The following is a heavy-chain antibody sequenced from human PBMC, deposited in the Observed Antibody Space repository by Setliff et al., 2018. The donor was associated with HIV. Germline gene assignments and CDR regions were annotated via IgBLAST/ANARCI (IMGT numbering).Heavy chain of an antibody. Sequence: SETLSLTCTVFGDSISSSGYYWSWIRQHPGKGLEWIGYIHYSGSASFNPSLKSRVTISVDTSNNQFSLKLRSVTAADTAVYYCARERGSGSLDAFDIWGHGTMVTVSS. D-gene: IGHD3-10*01. J-gene: IGHJ3*02. CDR1: GDSISSSGYY. V-gene: IGHV4-31*03. CDR3: ARERGSGSLDAFDI. CDR2: IHYSGSA.